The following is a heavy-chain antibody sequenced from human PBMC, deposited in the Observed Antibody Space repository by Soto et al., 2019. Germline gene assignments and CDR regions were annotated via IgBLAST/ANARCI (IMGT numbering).Heavy chain of an antibody. CDR1: GFSLSTSGVG. CDR2: IYWDDYK. D-gene: IGHD2-8*02. Sequence: QITLKESVPTLVKPTQTLTLTCTFSGFSLSTSGVGVGWIRQPPGKALEWLALIYWDDYKDYNPSLKNRLTFTQDTSKNPVVLTMTHMDPLHTATYYCAHSDVVLVARHTFDIWGPWTMVTVSS. J-gene: IGHJ3*02. CDR3: AHSDVVLVARHTFDI. V-gene: IGHV2-5*02.